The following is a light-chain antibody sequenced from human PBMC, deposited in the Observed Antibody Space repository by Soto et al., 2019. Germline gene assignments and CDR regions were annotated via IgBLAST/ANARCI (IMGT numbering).Light chain of an antibody. CDR3: QSYDNSLNHVV. J-gene: IGLJ2*01. Sequence: QSALTQPPSVSGAPGQRVTIPCTGSSSNIGSFYDVHWYQQLPGTVPKLLIYGDNNRPSGVPDRFSASKSGTAAALAITGLEAEDEADYYCQSYDNSLNHVVFGGGTKLPVL. CDR2: GDN. V-gene: IGLV1-40*01. CDR1: SSNIGSFYD.